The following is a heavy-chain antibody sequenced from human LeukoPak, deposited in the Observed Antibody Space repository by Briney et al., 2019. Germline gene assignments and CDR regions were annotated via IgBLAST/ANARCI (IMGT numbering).Heavy chain of an antibody. D-gene: IGHD4-23*01. CDR2: ISSSSSYI. CDR1: GFTFSSYS. CDR3: ATGYYGGTPRGFAY. J-gene: IGHJ4*02. V-gene: IGHV3-21*01. Sequence: GGSLRLSCAASGFTFSSYSLNWVRQAPGKGLEWVSSISSSSSYIYYADSVKDRFTISRDNAKNSLYLQMNSLRAEDTAVYYCATGYYGGTPRGFAYWGRGTLVTVSS.